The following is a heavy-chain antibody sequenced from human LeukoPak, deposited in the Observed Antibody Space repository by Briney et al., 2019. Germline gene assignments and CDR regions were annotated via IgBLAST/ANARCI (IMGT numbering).Heavy chain of an antibody. D-gene: IGHD3-16*01. Sequence: SETLSLTCTVSGGSISSYYWSWIRQPPGKGLEWIGYIYYSGSTNYNPSLKSRVTISVDTSKNQFSLKLSSVTAADTAVYYCVRRKGADLYYYGMDVWGQGTTVIVSS. CDR1: GGSISSYY. CDR3: VRRKGADLYYYGMDV. CDR2: IYYSGST. V-gene: IGHV4-59*08. J-gene: IGHJ6*02.